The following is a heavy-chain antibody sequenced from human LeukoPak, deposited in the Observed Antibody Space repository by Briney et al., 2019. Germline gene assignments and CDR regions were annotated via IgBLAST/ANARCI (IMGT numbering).Heavy chain of an antibody. CDR1: GFTFSDYE. J-gene: IGHJ4*02. V-gene: IGHV3-48*03. CDR2: ISTSSSPI. D-gene: IGHD2-2*01. Sequence: PGGSLRLSCAASGFTFSDYEMNWVRQAPGKGLEWVSYISTSSSPIYYADSVKGRFTISRDNAKNSLYLQMNSLRAEDTAVYFCATVVFPAIQYWGQGTLVCVSS. CDR3: ATVVFPAIQY.